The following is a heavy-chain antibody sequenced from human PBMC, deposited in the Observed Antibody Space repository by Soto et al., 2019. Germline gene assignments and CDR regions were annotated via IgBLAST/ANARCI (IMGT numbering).Heavy chain of an antibody. Sequence: QITLKESGPTLVKPTQTLTLTCTFSGFSLTTRGVGVGWIRQPPGKALEWLALIYWDDDEGYSPSLKSRLTITMVTSKTQVVLTMPTMDPVDTATYFCPHRPRGYSYHFGYWGQGTLVTVSS. CDR3: PHRPRGYSYHFGY. J-gene: IGHJ4*02. CDR2: IYWDDDE. V-gene: IGHV2-5*02. D-gene: IGHD5-18*01. CDR1: GFSLTTRGVG.